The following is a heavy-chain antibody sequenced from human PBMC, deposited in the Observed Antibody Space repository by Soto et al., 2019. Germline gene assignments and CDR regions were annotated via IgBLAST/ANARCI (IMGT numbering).Heavy chain of an antibody. CDR3: AREPGSGHDHWFDP. CDR2: IGAYNGNT. Sequence: ASVKVSCKASGYTSTSYGISWVRQAPGQGLEWMGWIGAYNGNTNYAQKLQGRVTMTTDTSTSTAYMELRSLRSDDTAVYYCAREPGSGHDHWFDPWGQGTLVTVSS. D-gene: IGHD6-19*01. J-gene: IGHJ5*02. V-gene: IGHV1-18*04. CDR1: GYTSTSYG.